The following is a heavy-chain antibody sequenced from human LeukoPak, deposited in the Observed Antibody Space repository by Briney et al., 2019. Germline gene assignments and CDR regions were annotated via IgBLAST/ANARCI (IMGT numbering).Heavy chain of an antibody. Sequence: SGRSLRLSCAASGFTFSSYAMHWVRQAPGKGLEWVATINQDGSEKYYVDSVKGRFTISRDNAKNSLFLQMNSLRAEDTAVYYCARDRITDFWSGYYTNYFDYWGQGTLVTVSS. V-gene: IGHV3-7*01. J-gene: IGHJ4*02. D-gene: IGHD3-3*01. CDR2: INQDGSEK. CDR1: GFTFSSYA. CDR3: ARDRITDFWSGYYTNYFDY.